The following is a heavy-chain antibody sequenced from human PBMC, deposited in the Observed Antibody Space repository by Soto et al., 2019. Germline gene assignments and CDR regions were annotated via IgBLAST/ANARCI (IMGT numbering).Heavy chain of an antibody. D-gene: IGHD4-17*01. J-gene: IGHJ4*02. CDR2: IYYSGST. CDR1: GGSISSGGYY. V-gene: IGHV4-31*03. Sequence: PSETLSLTCTVSGGSISSGGYYWGWIRQHPGKGLEWIGYIYYSGSTYYNPSLKSRVTISVDTSKNQFSLKLSSVTAADTAVYYCARGGGRYGDYSYYWGQGTLVTVSS. CDR3: ARGGGRYGDYSYY.